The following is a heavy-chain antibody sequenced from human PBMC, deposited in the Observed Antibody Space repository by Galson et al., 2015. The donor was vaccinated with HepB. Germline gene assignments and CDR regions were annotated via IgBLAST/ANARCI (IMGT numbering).Heavy chain of an antibody. CDR3: ARDLSTYATYYYYYYGMDV. J-gene: IGHJ6*02. Sequence: SLRLSCAASGFTFSRYAMHWVRQAPGKGLEWVAVISYDGSNKYYADSVKGRFTISRDNSKNTLYLQMNSLRAEDTAVYYCARDLSTYATYYYYYYGMDVWGQGTTVTVSS. CDR1: GFTFSRYA. D-gene: IGHD2-2*01. CDR2: ISYDGSNK. V-gene: IGHV3-30-3*01.